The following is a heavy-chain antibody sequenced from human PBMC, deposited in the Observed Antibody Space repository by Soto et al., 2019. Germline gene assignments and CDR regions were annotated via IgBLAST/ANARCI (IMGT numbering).Heavy chain of an antibody. CDR3: AKADSSGYQQDY. CDR2: ISYDGSNK. J-gene: IGHJ4*02. CDR1: GFTFSSYG. Sequence: GSLRLSCAASGFTFSSYGMHWVRQAPGKGLEWVAVISYDGSNKYYADSVKGRFTISRDNSKNTLYLQMNSLRAEDTAVYYCAKADSSGYQQDYWGQGTLVTVSS. D-gene: IGHD3-22*01. V-gene: IGHV3-30*18.